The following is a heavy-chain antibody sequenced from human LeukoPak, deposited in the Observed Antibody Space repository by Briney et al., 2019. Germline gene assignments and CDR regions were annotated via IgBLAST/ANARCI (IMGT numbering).Heavy chain of an antibody. CDR2: IYYSGST. Sequence: SETLSLTCTVSGGSISRSSYYWGWIRQPPGKGLEWIGSIYYSGSTYYNPSLKSRVTISVDTSKNQFSLKLSSVTAAGTAVYYCAGTYSSSWYGGVGYYFDYWGQGTLVTVSS. V-gene: IGHV4-39*01. J-gene: IGHJ4*02. D-gene: IGHD6-13*01. CDR1: GGSISRSSYY. CDR3: AGTYSSSWYGGVGYYFDY.